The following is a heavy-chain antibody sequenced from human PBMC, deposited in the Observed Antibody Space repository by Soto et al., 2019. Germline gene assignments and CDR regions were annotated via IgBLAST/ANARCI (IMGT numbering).Heavy chain of an antibody. V-gene: IGHV4-39*07. J-gene: IGHJ4*02. CDR3: ARVPDY. CDR2: IYYGGSS. CDR1: RAPVSSTTYT. Sequence: SETLSLTCTVSRAPVSSTTYTWGWIRQPPGKGLEWIASIYYGGSSYYNPSLNSRVTISVDRSKNQFSLKLSSVTAADTAVYYCARVPDYWGQGTLVTVSS.